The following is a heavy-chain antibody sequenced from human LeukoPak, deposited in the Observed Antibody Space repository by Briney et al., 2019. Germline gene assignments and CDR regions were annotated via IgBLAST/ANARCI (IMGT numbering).Heavy chain of an antibody. CDR1: GFTFDDYG. D-gene: IGHD3-22*01. V-gene: IGHV3-20*04. Sequence: GGSLRLSCAASGFTFDDYGMSWVRQAPGKGLEWVSGINWNGGSTGYADSVKGRFTISRDNAKNSLYLQMNSLRAEDTALYYCARVDYYDSSGYYLYWGQGTLVTVTS. CDR3: ARVDYYDSSGYYLY. CDR2: INWNGGST. J-gene: IGHJ4*02.